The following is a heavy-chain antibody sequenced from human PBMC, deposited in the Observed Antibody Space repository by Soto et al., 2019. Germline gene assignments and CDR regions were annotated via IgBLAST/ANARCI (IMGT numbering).Heavy chain of an antibody. CDR3: ARAPGNRLRQYNWFDP. J-gene: IGHJ5*02. CDR1: GGSFSGYY. CDR2: INYSGST. V-gene: IGHV4-34*01. Sequence: SETLSLTCAVYGGSFSGYYWSWIRQPPGKGLEWIGEINYSGSTNYNPSLKSRVTISVDTSRNQFSLKLTSLTAADTAVYYCARAPGNRLRQYNWFDPWGQGALVT. D-gene: IGHD5-12*01.